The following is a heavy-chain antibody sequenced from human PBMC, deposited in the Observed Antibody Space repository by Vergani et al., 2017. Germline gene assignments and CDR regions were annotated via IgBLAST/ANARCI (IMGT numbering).Heavy chain of an antibody. CDR2: IRSKANSYAT. V-gene: IGHV3-73*01. J-gene: IGHJ4*02. CDR1: GFTFSSYG. CDR3: TRHGGSLGFDY. Sequence: VQLVESGGGVVQPGRSLRLSCAASGFTFSSYGMHWVRQASGKGLEWVGRIRSKANSYATAYAASVKGRFTISRDDSKNTAYLQMNSLKTEDTAVYYCTRHGGSLGFDYWGQGTLVTVSS.